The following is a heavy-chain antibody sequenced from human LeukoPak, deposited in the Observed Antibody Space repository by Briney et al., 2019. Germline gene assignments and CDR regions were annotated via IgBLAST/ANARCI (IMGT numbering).Heavy chain of an antibody. D-gene: IGHD1-14*01. J-gene: IGHJ4*02. CDR3: ARGVEPLAANTLAY. CDR1: GFTVITND. CDR2: LYSDGNT. Sequence: GGSLRLSCAASGFTVITNDMTWVRQAPGKGLEWVSVLYSDGNTKYADSVQGRFTTSRDNSKNTLYLEMNSLSPDDTAVYYCARGVEPLAANTLAYWGQGTLVTVSS. V-gene: IGHV3-53*01.